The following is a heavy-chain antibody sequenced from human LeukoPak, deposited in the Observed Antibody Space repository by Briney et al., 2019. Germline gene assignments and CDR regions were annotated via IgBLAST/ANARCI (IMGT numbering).Heavy chain of an antibody. J-gene: IGHJ3*02. Sequence: PGGSLRLSCAASGFTFSNYGMNWVRQAPGKGLEWISYISSSSSLIYYADSVKGRFTISRDNAKNSLYLQMNSLRDEDTAVYYCARDLPSPSTDDAFEIWGQGTMVTVSS. CDR2: ISSSSSLI. V-gene: IGHV3-48*02. CDR3: ARDLPSPSTDDAFEI. D-gene: IGHD2/OR15-2a*01. CDR1: GFTFSNYG.